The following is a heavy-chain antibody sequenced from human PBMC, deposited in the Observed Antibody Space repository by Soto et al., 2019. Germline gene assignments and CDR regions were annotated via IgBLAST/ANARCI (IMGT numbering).Heavy chain of an antibody. CDR2: INSDGSST. J-gene: IGHJ4*02. D-gene: IGHD3-3*01. Sequence: GGSLRLSCAASGFTFSSYWMHWVRQAPGKGLVWVSRINSDGSSTSYADSVKGRFTISRDNAKNTLYLQMNSLRAEDTAVYYCARGDRDGLEIGFLEWSKMPSYWGQGTLVTVSS. V-gene: IGHV3-74*01. CDR1: GFTFSSYW. CDR3: ARGDRDGLEIGFLEWSKMPSY.